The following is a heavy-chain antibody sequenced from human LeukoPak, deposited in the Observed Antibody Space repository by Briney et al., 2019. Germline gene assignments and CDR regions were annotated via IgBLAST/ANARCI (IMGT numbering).Heavy chain of an antibody. CDR3: AKARGISAPTGYYYYMDV. Sequence: GGSLRLSCAASGFTFSSYGMHWVRQAPGKGLEWVAFIRYDGSNKYYADSVKGRFTISRDNSKNTLSLQMNSLRAEDTALYYCAKARGISAPTGYYYYMDVWAEGTTVTVSS. CDR2: IRYDGSNK. V-gene: IGHV3-30*02. J-gene: IGHJ6*03. D-gene: IGHD6-6*01. CDR1: GFTFSSYG.